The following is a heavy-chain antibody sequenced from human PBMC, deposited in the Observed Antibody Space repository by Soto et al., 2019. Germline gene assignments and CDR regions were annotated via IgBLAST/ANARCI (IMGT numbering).Heavy chain of an antibody. CDR1: GFTFSSYG. D-gene: IGHD4-17*01. Sequence: QVQLVESGGGVVQPGRSLRLSCAASGFTFSSYGMHWVRQAPGKGLEWVAVIWYDGSNKYYADSVKGRFTISRDNSKNTLYLQMNSLRAEDTAVYYCAREDDYGDYEHLGPHADGGMDVWGQGTTVTVSS. CDR2: IWYDGSNK. CDR3: AREDDYGDYEHLGPHADGGMDV. V-gene: IGHV3-33*01. J-gene: IGHJ6*02.